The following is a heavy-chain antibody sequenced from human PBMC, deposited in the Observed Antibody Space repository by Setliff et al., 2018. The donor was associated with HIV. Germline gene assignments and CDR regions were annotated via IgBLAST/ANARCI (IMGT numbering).Heavy chain of an antibody. CDR2: LYFGGST. CDR1: GGSFSDYY. Sequence: SETLSLTCAVYGGSFSDYYWSWIRQPPGKGLEWIGTLYFGGSTSYNSSLKGRVTISAATSKNVFSLNMTSVTAADTAVYYCLRGGTSTWGQGTLVTVSS. J-gene: IGHJ4*02. CDR3: LRGGTST. D-gene: IGHD1-26*01. V-gene: IGHV4-34*01.